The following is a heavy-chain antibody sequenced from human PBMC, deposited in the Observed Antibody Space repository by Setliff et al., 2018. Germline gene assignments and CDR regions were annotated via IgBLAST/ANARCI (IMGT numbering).Heavy chain of an antibody. CDR2: IYYSGST. CDR1: GGSISSSSYY. D-gene: IGHD2-2*01. Sequence: SETLSLTCTVSGGSISSSSYYWGWIRQPPGKGLEWIGSIYYSGSTYYNPSLKSRVTISVDTSKNQFSLNLSSVTAADTAVYYCARLGGSSTSGGFYYFYYYMDVWGKGTPVTVSS. V-gene: IGHV4-39*01. J-gene: IGHJ6*03. CDR3: ARLGGSSTSGGFYYFYYYMDV.